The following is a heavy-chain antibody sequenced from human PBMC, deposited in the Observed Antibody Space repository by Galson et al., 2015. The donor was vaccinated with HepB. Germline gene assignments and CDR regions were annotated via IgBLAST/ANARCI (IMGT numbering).Heavy chain of an antibody. CDR3: ARQKGDYVDAEYFQH. D-gene: IGHD4-17*01. CDR2: IYYSGST. Sequence: ETLSLTCTVSGGSISSSSYYWGWIRQPPGKGLEWIGSIYYSGSTYYNPSLKSRVTISVDTSKNQFSLKLSSVTAADTAMYYCARQKGDYVDAEYFQHWGQGTLVTVSS. J-gene: IGHJ1*01. CDR1: GGSISSSSYY. V-gene: IGHV4-39*01.